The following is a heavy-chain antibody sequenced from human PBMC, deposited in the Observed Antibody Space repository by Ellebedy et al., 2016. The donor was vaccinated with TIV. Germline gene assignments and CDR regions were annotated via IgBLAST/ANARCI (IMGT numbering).Heavy chain of an antibody. CDR1: GFTFSSYG. J-gene: IGHJ5*01. D-gene: IGHD3-22*01. CDR3: ATMIAVSLEENWFDS. CDR2: ISYDGSDK. V-gene: IGHV3-30*03. Sequence: GESLKISXAASGFTFSSYGMHWVRQAPGKGLEWVAVISYDGSDKYYADSVKGRFTISRDNSKNTLYLQMNSLRAEDTAVYYCATMIAVSLEENWFDSWGQGTLVTVSA.